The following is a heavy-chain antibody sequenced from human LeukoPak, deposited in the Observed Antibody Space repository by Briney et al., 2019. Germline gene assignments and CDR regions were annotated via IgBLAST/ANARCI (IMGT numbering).Heavy chain of an antibody. CDR3: ARSVPYGTTWYGRSDC. V-gene: IGHV3-21*04. Sequence: GGSLRLSCAASGFTFSSYSMNWVRQAPGKGLEWVSSISSSSSYIYYADSVKGRFTISRDNAMNSLYLQMDSLRVEDTAIYCCARSVPYGTTWYGRSDCWGQGTQVTVSS. CDR2: ISSSSSYI. CDR1: GFTFSSYS. J-gene: IGHJ4*02. D-gene: IGHD6-13*01.